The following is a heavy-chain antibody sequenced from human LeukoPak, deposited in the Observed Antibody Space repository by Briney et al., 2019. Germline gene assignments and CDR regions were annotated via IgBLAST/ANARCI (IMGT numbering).Heavy chain of an antibody. CDR2: IIPILGIA. Sequence: SVKVSCKASGGTSSSYAISWVRQAPGQGLEWMGRIIPILGIANYAQKFQGRVTITADKSTSTAYMELSSLRSEDTAAYYCARGPAAPDYWGQGTLVTVSS. CDR1: GGTSSSYA. D-gene: IGHD2-2*01. V-gene: IGHV1-69*04. J-gene: IGHJ4*02. CDR3: ARGPAAPDY.